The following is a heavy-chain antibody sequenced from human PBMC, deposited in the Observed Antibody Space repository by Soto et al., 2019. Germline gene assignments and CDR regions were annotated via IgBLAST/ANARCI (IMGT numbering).Heavy chain of an antibody. CDR3: AWTYSSSWYDAFDI. D-gene: IGHD6-13*01. J-gene: IGHJ3*02. CDR2: MNPNSGNT. CDR1: GYTFTSYD. Sequence: QVQLVQSGAEVKKPGASVKVSCKASGYTFTSYDINWVRQATGQGLEWMGWMNPNSGNTGYAQKFQGRVTMTRNTAIRTAYMELSRLRSEDTAVYYCAWTYSSSWYDAFDIWGQGTMVTVSS. V-gene: IGHV1-8*01.